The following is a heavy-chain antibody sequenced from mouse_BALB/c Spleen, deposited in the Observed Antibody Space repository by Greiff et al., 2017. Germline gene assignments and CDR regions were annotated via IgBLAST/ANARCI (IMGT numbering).Heavy chain of an antibody. D-gene: IGHD2-1*01. J-gene: IGHJ2*01. CDR3: ARGYGNYPYYFDY. V-gene: IGHV5-6-5*01. CDR2: ISSGGST. CDR1: GFTFSSYA. Sequence: LVESGGGLVKPGGSLKLSCAASGFTFSSYAMSWVRQTPEKRLEWVASISSGGSTYYPDSVKGRFTISRDNARNILYLQMSSLRSEDTAMYYCARGYGNYPYYFDYWGQGTTLTVSS.